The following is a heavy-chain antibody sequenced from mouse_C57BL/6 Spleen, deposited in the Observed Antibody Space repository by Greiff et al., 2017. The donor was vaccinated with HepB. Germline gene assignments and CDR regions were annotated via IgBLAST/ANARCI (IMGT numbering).Heavy chain of an antibody. J-gene: IGHJ4*01. V-gene: IGHV1-63*01. Sequence: VQLQQSGAELVRPGTSVKMSCKASGYTFTNYWIGWAKQRPGHGLEWIGDIYPGGGYTNYNEKFKGKAKLTADKSSSTAYMQFSSLTSEDSAIYYCARSGYYGRKYYAMDYWGQGTSVTVSS. D-gene: IGHD1-1*01. CDR2: IYPGGGYT. CDR1: GYTFTNYW. CDR3: ARSGYYGRKYYAMDY.